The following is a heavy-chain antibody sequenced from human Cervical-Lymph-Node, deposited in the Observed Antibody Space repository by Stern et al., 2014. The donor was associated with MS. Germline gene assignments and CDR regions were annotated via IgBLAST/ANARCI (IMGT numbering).Heavy chain of an antibody. Sequence: VQLVESGGGLVQPGGSLSLSCAAAGFPFSTYWMHWVRQAPGKGLVWVSRINSDERSTTYADAVKGRFSISRDNAKNTLYLQMNSLRAEDTAVYYCARGVMVAATYAFDIWGQGTMVTISS. D-gene: IGHD2-15*01. CDR3: ARGVMVAATYAFDI. V-gene: IGHV3-74*02. CDR1: GFPFSTYW. J-gene: IGHJ3*02. CDR2: INSDERST.